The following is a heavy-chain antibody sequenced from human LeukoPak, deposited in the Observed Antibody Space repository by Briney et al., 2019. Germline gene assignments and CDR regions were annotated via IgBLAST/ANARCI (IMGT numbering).Heavy chain of an antibody. CDR3: ARGPVYYYGSGRPPVAFDI. CDR2: INHSGST. D-gene: IGHD3-10*01. Sequence: SETLSLTCAVYGGSFSGYYWSWIRQPPGKALEWIGEINHSGSTNYNPSLTSRVTISVDTSKNQFSLKLSSVTAADTAVYYCARGPVYYYGSGRPPVAFDIWGQGTMVTVSS. V-gene: IGHV4-34*01. CDR1: GGSFSGYY. J-gene: IGHJ3*02.